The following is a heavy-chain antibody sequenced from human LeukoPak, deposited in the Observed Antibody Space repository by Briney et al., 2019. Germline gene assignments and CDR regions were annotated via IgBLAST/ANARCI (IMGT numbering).Heavy chain of an antibody. CDR3: AKPAYTVTWLSGHSDY. D-gene: IGHD3-9*01. CDR2: IYSGGST. Sequence: GGSLRLSCAASGFTVSSNYMSWVRQAPGKGLEWVSVIYSGGSTYYADSVKGRFTISRDNSKNTLYLQMNSLRAEDTAVYYCAKPAYTVTWLSGHSDYWGQGTLVTVSS. V-gene: IGHV3-66*04. J-gene: IGHJ4*02. CDR1: GFTVSSNY.